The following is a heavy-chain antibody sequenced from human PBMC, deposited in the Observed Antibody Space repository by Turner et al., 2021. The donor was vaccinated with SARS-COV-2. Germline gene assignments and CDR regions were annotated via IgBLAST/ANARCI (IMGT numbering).Heavy chain of an antibody. V-gene: IGHV3-23*01. CDR3: ANVGSYFFDY. J-gene: IGHJ4*02. D-gene: IGHD3-10*01. CDR1: GFPFSNSA. CDR2: ISSSGGTT. Sequence: EVQLLESGGGLVPPGGSLRLSCAASGFPFSNSAMGWVRQGPGKVLEWVSTISSSGGTTYYADSVKGRFTISRDNSKHTLYLQMNSLRAGDTALYFCANVGSYFFDYWGQGTLVTVSS.